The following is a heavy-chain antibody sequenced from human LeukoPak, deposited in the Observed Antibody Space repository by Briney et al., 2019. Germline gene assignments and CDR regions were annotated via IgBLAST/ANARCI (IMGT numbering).Heavy chain of an antibody. V-gene: IGHV3-66*01. D-gene: IGHD3-10*01. CDR1: GFTVSSNY. Sequence: GGSLRPSCAASGFTVSSNYMNWVRQAPGKGLEWVSVIYSGGSTYYADSVKGRFTISRDNSKNTLYLQMNSLRAEDTAVYYCARWFGELRGAFDIWGQGTMVTVSS. CDR2: IYSGGST. CDR3: ARWFGELRGAFDI. J-gene: IGHJ3*02.